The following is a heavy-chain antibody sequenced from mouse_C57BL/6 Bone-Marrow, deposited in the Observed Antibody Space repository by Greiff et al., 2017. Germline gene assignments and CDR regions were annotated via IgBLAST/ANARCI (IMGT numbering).Heavy chain of an antibody. CDR2: IHPTSGGT. J-gene: IGHJ4*01. D-gene: IGHD2-5*01. Sequence: QVQLQQPGAELVKPGASVKLSCKASGYTFTSYWMHWVKQRPGQGLEWIGRIHPTSGGTQYNEKFQSKATLTVDKSSSTAYMQLSSLTAEYSAVYYCAIYYSNYCYAMDYWGQGTSVTVSS. CDR1: GYTFTSYW. CDR3: AIYYSNYCYAMDY. V-gene: IGHV1-72*01.